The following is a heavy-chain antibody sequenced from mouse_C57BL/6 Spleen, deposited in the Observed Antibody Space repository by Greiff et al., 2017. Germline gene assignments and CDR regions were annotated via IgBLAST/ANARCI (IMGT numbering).Heavy chain of an antibody. CDR3: ARPLYYGYDGGFAY. V-gene: IGHV1-22*01. J-gene: IGHJ3*01. Sequence: VQLQQSGPELVKPGASVKMSCKASGYTFTDYNMHWVKQSHGKSLEWIGYINPNNGGTSYNQKFKGKATLTVNKSSSTAYLELRSLTAEDSAVDYCARPLYYGYDGGFAYWGQGTLVTVSA. CDR2: INPNNGGT. D-gene: IGHD2-2*01. CDR1: GYTFTDYN.